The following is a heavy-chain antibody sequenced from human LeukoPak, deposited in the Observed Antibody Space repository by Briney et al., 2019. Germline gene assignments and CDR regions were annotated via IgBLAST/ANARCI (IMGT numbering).Heavy chain of an antibody. V-gene: IGHV3-11*01. CDR3: ARRLKYQLLTGAFDI. CDR2: ISSSGSTI. CDR1: GFTFSDYY. J-gene: IGHJ3*02. Sequence: EGSLRLSCAASGFTFSDYYMSWIRQAPGKGLEWVSYISSSGSTINYADSVKGRFTISRDNAKNSLYLQMNSLRAEDTAVYYCARRLKYQLLTGAFDIWGQGTMVTVSS. D-gene: IGHD2-2*01.